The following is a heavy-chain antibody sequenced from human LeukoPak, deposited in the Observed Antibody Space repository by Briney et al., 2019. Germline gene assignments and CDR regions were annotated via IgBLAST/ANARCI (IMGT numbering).Heavy chain of an antibody. J-gene: IGHJ4*02. D-gene: IGHD4-17*01. CDR3: AKTDGDYAYFDY. Sequence: GGSLRRSGAASGFTFDDYAMHWVRQAPGKGLEWVSGISWNSGSIGYADSVKGRFTISRDNAKNSLYLQMNSLRAEDMALYYCAKTDGDYAYFDYWGQGTLVTVSS. CDR1: GFTFDDYA. CDR2: ISWNSGSI. V-gene: IGHV3-9*03.